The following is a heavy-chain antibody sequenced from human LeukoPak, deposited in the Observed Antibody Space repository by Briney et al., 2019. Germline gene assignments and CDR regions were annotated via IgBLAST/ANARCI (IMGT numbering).Heavy chain of an antibody. CDR1: GGTFSSYA. CDR3: ARTPTIFGVGHFDY. Sequence: SVKVSCKASGGTFSSYAISWVRQAPGQGLEWMGGIIPIFGTANYAQKFQGRVTITTDESTSTAYMELSSLRSEDTAVYYCARTPTIFGVGHFDYWGQGTLVTVSS. V-gene: IGHV1-69*05. J-gene: IGHJ4*02. D-gene: IGHD3-3*01. CDR2: IIPIFGTA.